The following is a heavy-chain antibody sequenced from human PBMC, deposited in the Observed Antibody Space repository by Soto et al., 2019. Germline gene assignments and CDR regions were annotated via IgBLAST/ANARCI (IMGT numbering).Heavy chain of an antibody. CDR1: GYNFAGYW. CDR3: ARQSGMDV. J-gene: IGHJ6*02. V-gene: IGHV5-51*01. D-gene: IGHD5-12*01. Sequence: VESLKISGNTSGYNFAGYWIGWVRQMPGKGLEWLGIIFPGDSDTKYSPSFQGQVIISADKSIRTAYLQWSSLKASDTAIYYCARQSGMDVWGQGTTVTVSS. CDR2: IFPGDSDT.